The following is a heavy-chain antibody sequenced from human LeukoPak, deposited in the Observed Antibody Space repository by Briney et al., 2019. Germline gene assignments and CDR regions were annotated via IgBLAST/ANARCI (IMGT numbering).Heavy chain of an antibody. CDR3: ARGYSYYDSSGYYESDY. CDR2: ISSSSSYI. Sequence: PGGSLRLSCAASGFTFSSYSMNWVRQAPGKGLEWVSSISSSSSYIYYADSVKGRFAISRDNAKNSLYLQMNSLRAEDTAVYYCARGYSYYDSSGYYESDYWGQGTLVTVSS. V-gene: IGHV3-21*01. CDR1: GFTFSSYS. D-gene: IGHD3-22*01. J-gene: IGHJ4*02.